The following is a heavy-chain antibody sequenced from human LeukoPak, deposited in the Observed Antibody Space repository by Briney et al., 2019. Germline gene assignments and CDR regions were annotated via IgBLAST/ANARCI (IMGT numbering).Heavy chain of an antibody. D-gene: IGHD4-17*01. V-gene: IGHV3-30*02. CDR3: ARGHTAVTRHFDF. CDR1: GFTFSRYW. J-gene: IGHJ4*02. Sequence: GGSLRLSCAASGFTFSRYWMSWVRQAPGKGLEWVAFIRYDGSNKHYADSVKGRFTISRDKSKNTLYLQMNSLRAEDTAVYYCARGHTAVTRHFDFWGQGTLVTVSS. CDR2: IRYDGSNK.